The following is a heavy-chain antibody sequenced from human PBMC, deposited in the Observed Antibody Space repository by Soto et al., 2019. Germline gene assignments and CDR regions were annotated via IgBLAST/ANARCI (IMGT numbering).Heavy chain of an antibody. J-gene: IGHJ4*03. Sequence: ASVTVSCKASGCTLSGFISYPINWVRQAPGQGLEWRGGSVPNVGTVNYAQKFQGRVTVTADKSTGTAYMELSSLRSEDTALYYCARRDTSGFLRYFDNWGQGTLVTVSS. CDR1: GCTLSGFISYP. D-gene: IGHD3-3*01. CDR2: SVPNVGTV. V-gene: IGHV1-69*06. CDR3: ARRDTSGFLRYFDN.